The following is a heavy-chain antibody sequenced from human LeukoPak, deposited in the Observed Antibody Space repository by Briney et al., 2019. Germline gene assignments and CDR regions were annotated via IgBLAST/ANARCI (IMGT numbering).Heavy chain of an antibody. V-gene: IGHV4-4*07. Sequence: SETLSLTCTVSGVSISSYYWSWIRQPAGKGLEWIGRIYTSGSTNYNPSLKSRVTMSVDTSKNQFSLKLSSVTAADTAVYYCSAARPPRQEGFDYWGQGTLVTVSS. CDR3: SAARPPRQEGFDY. CDR2: IYTSGST. J-gene: IGHJ4*02. CDR1: GVSISSYY. D-gene: IGHD6-6*01.